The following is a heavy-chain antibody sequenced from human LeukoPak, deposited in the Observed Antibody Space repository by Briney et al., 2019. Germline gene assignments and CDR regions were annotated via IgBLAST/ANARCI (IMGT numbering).Heavy chain of an antibody. J-gene: IGHJ4*02. CDR3: ARDLQRYYDSSGYSS. Sequence: GGSLRLSCAASGFTFSSYWMSWVRQAPGKGLEWVANIKQDGSEKYYVDSVKGRFTISRDKAKNSLYLQMNSLRAEDTAVYYCARDLQRYYDSSGYSSWGQGTLVTVSS. D-gene: IGHD3-22*01. CDR1: GFTFSSYW. CDR2: IKQDGSEK. V-gene: IGHV3-7*01.